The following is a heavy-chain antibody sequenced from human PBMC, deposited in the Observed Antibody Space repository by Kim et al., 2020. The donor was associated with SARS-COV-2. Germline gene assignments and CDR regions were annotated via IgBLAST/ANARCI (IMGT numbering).Heavy chain of an antibody. Sequence: GGSLRLFCAASGFAFSNYAMSWVRQAPGKGLEWVSGMSGMSGSGATTYYADSGKGRFTVSRDNSKNTLFLQMNSLRAGDTDMYYCTNGGVGPNYHYFDYWGQGTLVTVSS. CDR1: GFAFSNYA. D-gene: IGHD3-3*01. CDR2: MSGMSGSGATT. V-gene: IGHV3-23*01. CDR3: TNGGVGPNYHYFDY. J-gene: IGHJ4*02.